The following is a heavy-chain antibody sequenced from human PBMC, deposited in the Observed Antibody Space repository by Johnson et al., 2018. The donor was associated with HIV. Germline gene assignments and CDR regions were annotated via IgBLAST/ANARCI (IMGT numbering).Heavy chain of an antibody. CDR1: GFTFSTYG. J-gene: IGHJ3*02. Sequence: QMPLVESGGGVVQPGRSLRLSCTASGFTFSTYGMHWVRQAPGKGLEWVALIWYDGSDKYYADSVKGRFTFSRDNSKNMLYLQMNSLRAEDTAVYYCAKDKRQTAIPQRAFDICGQGTMVTVSS. D-gene: IGHD6-25*01. V-gene: IGHV3-33*03. CDR2: IWYDGSDK. CDR3: AKDKRQTAIPQRAFDI.